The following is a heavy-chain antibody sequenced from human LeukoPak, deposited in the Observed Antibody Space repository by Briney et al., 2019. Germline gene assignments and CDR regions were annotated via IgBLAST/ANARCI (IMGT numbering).Heavy chain of an antibody. J-gene: IGHJ4*02. D-gene: IGHD3-3*01. CDR2: ISSSSSYI. CDR1: GFTFNTYS. Sequence: GGSLRLSCAASGFTFNTYSMNWVRQAPGKGLEWVSSISSSSSYIYYADSVKGRFTISRDNAKNSLYLQMNSLRAEDTAVYYCARVKRTIFGVVYYFDYWGQGTLVTVSS. CDR3: ARVKRTIFGVVYYFDY. V-gene: IGHV3-21*01.